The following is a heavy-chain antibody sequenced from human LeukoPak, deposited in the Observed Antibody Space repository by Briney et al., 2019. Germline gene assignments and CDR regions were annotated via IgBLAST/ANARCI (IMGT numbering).Heavy chain of an antibody. D-gene: IGHD2-21*02. V-gene: IGHV4-34*01. CDR2: INHSGST. CDR1: GGSFSGYY. Sequence: SETLSLTCAVYGGSFSGYYWSWIRQPPGKGLEWIGEINHSGSTNYNPSLKSRVTISVDTSKNQFSLKLSSVTAADTAVYYCARGPMRSGVVVTAPYDYWGQGTLVTVSS. CDR3: ARGPMRSGVVVTAPYDY. J-gene: IGHJ4*02.